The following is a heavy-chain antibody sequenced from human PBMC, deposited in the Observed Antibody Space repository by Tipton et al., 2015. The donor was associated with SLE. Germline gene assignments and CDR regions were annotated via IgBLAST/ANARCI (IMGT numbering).Heavy chain of an antibody. D-gene: IGHD3-3*01. CDR3: ARGFWNGFYIGYFDS. J-gene: IGHJ4*02. CDR1: GFTFSSQE. Sequence: SLRLSCTASGFTFSSQEMNWVRQAPGKGLEWVSYISSGGTFIHYADAVKGRFTISRDNAKNSLYLQMNSLRAEDTAVYYCARGFWNGFYIGYFDSWGQGAPGTVSS. V-gene: IGHV3-48*03. CDR2: ISSGGTFI.